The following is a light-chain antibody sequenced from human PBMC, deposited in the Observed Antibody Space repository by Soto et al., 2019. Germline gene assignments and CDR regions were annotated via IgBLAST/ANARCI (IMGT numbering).Light chain of an antibody. Sequence: DIQTTQSPSFLSASVGDRVTITCRASQSISTFLNWYQQNPGKPPKLLIYAASTLQSGVPSRFSGSGSGTDFTLTISSLQPEDVATYYCQKYNSAPLTFGQGTKVDIK. CDR3: QKYNSAPLT. V-gene: IGKV1-27*01. CDR2: AAS. CDR1: QSISTF. J-gene: IGKJ1*01.